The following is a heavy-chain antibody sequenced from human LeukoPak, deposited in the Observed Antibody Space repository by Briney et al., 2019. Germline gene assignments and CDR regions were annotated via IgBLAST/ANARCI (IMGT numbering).Heavy chain of an antibody. D-gene: IGHD3-3*01. CDR2: IYSGGST. CDR1: GFTVSINY. Sequence: GGSLRLSCAASGFTVSINYMSWVRQAPGKGLEWVSVIYSGGSTYYADSVKGRFTISRDNSKNTLYLQMNSLRAEDTAVYYCARDRHDLSHFDYWGQGTLVTVSS. V-gene: IGHV3-66*02. J-gene: IGHJ4*02. CDR3: ARDRHDLSHFDY.